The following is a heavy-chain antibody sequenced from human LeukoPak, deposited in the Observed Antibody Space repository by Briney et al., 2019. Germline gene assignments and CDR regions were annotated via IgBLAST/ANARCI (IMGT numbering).Heavy chain of an antibody. CDR1: EFTFSSYG. V-gene: IGHV3-30*18. D-gene: IGHD1-26*01. CDR2: ISYDGSNK. CDR3: AKPPEVGATVGYFDY. Sequence: GRSLRLSCAASEFTFSSYGMHWVRQAPGKGLEWVALISYDGSNKYYADSVKGRFTISRDNSKNTLYLQMNSLRAEDTAVYYCAKPPEVGATVGYFDYWGQGTLVTVSS. J-gene: IGHJ4*02.